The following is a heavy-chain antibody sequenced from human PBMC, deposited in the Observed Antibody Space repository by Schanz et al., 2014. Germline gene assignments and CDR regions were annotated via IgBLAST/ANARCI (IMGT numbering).Heavy chain of an antibody. V-gene: IGHV3-48*01. Sequence: VQLVESGGDLVKPGGSLRLSCEASGFTFSNYGMNWVHQAPEKGLEWVSYSSSSSGTIYYADSVKGRFTISRDNAKNLLYLQMNGLRAEDTAVYICARDLSSLIQGDVWGKGTTVTVSS. J-gene: IGHJ6*04. D-gene: IGHD2-2*01. CDR1: GFTFSNYG. CDR3: ARDLSSLIQGDV. CDR2: SSSSSGTI.